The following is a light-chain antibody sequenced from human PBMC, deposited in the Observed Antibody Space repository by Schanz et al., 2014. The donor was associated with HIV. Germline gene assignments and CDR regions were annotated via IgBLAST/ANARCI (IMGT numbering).Light chain of an antibody. CDR3: QQYGNSPRT. V-gene: IGKV3-20*01. CDR2: GAS. J-gene: IGKJ2*02. CDR1: HSVGRN. Sequence: ETVMTQSPGTLSVSPGQRATLSCRARHSVGRNLAWYQQKPGQAPRLLFFGASSRATGTPDRFSGSGSGTDFTLTISRLEPEDFAVYYCQQYGNSPRTFGQGTKLEIK.